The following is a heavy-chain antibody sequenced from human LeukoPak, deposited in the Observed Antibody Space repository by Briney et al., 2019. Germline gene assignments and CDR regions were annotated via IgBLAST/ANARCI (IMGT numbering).Heavy chain of an antibody. D-gene: IGHD2-15*01. CDR2: ISYDGSNK. J-gene: IGHJ4*02. V-gene: IGHV3-30*02. CDR1: EIIFSSYD. Sequence: PGGSLRLSCAASEIIFSSYDLHWVRQAPGKGLEWVAFISYDGSNKYYADSVKGRFTISRDNSKNTLYLQMNSLRAEDTAVYYCAKRGSGVDYCGQGTLVTVSS. CDR3: AKRGSGVDY.